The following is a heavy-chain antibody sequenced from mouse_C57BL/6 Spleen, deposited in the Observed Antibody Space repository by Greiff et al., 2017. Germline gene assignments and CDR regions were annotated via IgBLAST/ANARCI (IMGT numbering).Heavy chain of an antibody. J-gene: IGHJ4*01. V-gene: IGHV1-80*01. D-gene: IGHD2-3*01. CDR2: LYPAHGDT. Sequence: LVESGAELVKPGASVKISCKASGYAFSSYWLNWVKQRPGQGLEWIGQLYPAHGDTNYNGKFKGKATLTADQSSSTAYMQLSSLTSAASGVYVCAISLYDCYQGYAMDDWGQGTSVTVSS. CDR1: GYAFSSYW. CDR3: AISLYDCYQGYAMDD.